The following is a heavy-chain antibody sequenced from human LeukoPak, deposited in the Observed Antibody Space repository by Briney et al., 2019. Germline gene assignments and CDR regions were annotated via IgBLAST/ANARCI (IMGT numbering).Heavy chain of an antibody. CDR3: TRGPIQIWLYYGMDV. CDR2: IRSKAYRGTT. Sequence: GGSLRLSCTASGFTFGDHAMSWVRQAPGEGLEWVGFIRSKAYRGTTEYAASVKGRFTISRDDSKSIAYLQMNSLKTEDTAFYYCTRGPIQIWLYYGMDVWGQGTTVIDSS. J-gene: IGHJ6*02. D-gene: IGHD5-18*01. CDR1: GFTFGDHA. V-gene: IGHV3-49*04.